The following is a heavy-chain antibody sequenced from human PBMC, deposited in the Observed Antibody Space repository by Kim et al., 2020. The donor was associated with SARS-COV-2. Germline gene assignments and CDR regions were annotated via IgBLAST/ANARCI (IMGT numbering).Heavy chain of an antibody. V-gene: IGHV1-46*01. CDR1: GYTFTSYY. CDR2: INPSGGST. J-gene: IGHJ4*02. CDR3: ARLGAYCGGDCYSEPLGGY. Sequence: ASVKVSCKASGYTFTSYYMHWVRQAPGQGLEWMGIINPSGGSTSYAQKFQGRVTMTRDTSTSTVYMELSSLRSEDTAVYYCARLGAYCGGDCYSEPLGGYWGQGTLVTVSS. D-gene: IGHD2-21*02.